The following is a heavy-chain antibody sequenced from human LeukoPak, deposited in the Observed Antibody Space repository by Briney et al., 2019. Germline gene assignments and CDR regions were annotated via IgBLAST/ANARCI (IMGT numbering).Heavy chain of an antibody. CDR2: ISAYNGNT. J-gene: IGHJ4*02. V-gene: IGHV1-18*04. Sequence: ASVKVSCKASGYTFTVYYMHWVRQAPGQGLEWMGWISAYNGNTNYAQKLQGRVTMTTDTSTSTAYMELRSLRSDDTAVYYCARSDDFWSGMCDYWGQGTLVTVSS. CDR3: ARSDDFWSGMCDY. CDR1: GYTFTVYY. D-gene: IGHD3-3*01.